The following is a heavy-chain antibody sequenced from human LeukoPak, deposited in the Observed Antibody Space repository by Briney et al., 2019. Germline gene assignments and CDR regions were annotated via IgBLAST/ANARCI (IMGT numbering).Heavy chain of an antibody. D-gene: IGHD3-3*01. Sequence: GSLRLSCAASGFTFSIYWMSWVRQAPGKGLEWIGEINHSGSTNYNPSLKSRVTISVDTSKNQFSLKLSSVTAADTAVYYCARSSRHYDFWSGFDYYDVWGKGTTVTVSS. CDR1: GFTFSIYW. V-gene: IGHV4-34*01. CDR2: INHSGST. CDR3: ARSSRHYDFWSGFDYYDV. J-gene: IGHJ6*04.